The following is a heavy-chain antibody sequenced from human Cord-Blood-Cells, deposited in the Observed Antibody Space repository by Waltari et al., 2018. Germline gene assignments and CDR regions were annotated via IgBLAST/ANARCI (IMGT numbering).Heavy chain of an antibody. CDR3: ARSRSLAY. Sequence: QVQLQESGPGLVKPSETLSLTYTVSGGSISSYYWSWIRQPPGKGLEWIGYIYYSGSTNYNPSLKSRVTISVDTSKNQFSLKLSSVTAADTAVYYCARSRSLAYWGQGTLVTVSS. V-gene: IGHV4-59*01. CDR2: IYYSGST. D-gene: IGHD3-10*01. J-gene: IGHJ4*02. CDR1: GGSISSYY.